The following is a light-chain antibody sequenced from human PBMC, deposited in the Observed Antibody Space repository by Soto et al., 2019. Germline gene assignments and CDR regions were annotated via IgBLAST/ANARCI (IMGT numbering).Light chain of an antibody. V-gene: IGKV1-27*01. CDR1: QGISNY. J-gene: IGKJ1*01. CDR3: QKYNSAPRA. Sequence: DIQMTQSPSSLSASVGDRVTITCRANQGISNYLAWFQQKPGKVPKLLIYAASTLQSGVPSRFSGSGSGTDFTFTISSLQPEDVATYYCQKYNSAPRAFGQGTKVEIK. CDR2: AAS.